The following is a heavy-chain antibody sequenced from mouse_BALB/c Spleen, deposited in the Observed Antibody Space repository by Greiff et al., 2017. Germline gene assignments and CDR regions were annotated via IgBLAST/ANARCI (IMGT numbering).Heavy chain of an antibody. CDR3: ARNWDGYAMDY. CDR1: GFTFSDYG. J-gene: IGHJ4*01. V-gene: IGHV5-15*02. D-gene: IGHD4-1*01. CDR2: ISNLAYSI. Sequence: EVMLVESGGGLVQPGGSRKLSCAASGFTFSDYGMAWVRQAPGKGPEWVAFISNLAYSIYYADTVTGRFTISRENAKNTLYLEMSSLRSEDTAMYYCARNWDGYAMDYWGQGTSVTVSS.